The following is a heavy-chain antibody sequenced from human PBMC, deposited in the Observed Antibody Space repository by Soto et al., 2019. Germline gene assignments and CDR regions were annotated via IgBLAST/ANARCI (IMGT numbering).Heavy chain of an antibody. CDR3: TSGVQWGYYYSGIDV. CDR1: GFTFSGSA. CDR2: IRSKANSYAT. J-gene: IGHJ6*02. Sequence: EVQLVESGGGLVQPGGSLKLSCAASGFTFSGSAMHWVRQASGKGLEWVGRIRSKANSYATAYAALVKGRFTISRDDSKYTVYLQMISLKTEETAVYYCTSGVQWGYYYSGIDVWGQGTTVTVAS. V-gene: IGHV3-73*02. D-gene: IGHD1-26*01.